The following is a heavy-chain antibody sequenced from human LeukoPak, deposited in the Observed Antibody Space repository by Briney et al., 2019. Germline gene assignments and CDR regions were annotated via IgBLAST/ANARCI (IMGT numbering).Heavy chain of an antibody. CDR2: ISSSGSTI. CDR1: GFTFSSYE. D-gene: IGHD6-19*01. J-gene: IGHJ3*02. CDR3: AREGWLTPRGAFDI. V-gene: IGHV3-48*03. Sequence: GGSLRLSCAASGFTFSSYEMNWVRQAPGKGLEWVSYISSSGSTIYYADSVKGRFTISRDNAKNSLYLQMNSLRAEDTAVYYCAREGWLTPRGAFDIWGQGIMVTVSS.